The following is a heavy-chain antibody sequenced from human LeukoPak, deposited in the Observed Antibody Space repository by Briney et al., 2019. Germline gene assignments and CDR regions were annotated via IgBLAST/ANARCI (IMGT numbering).Heavy chain of an antibody. CDR1: GFTFSSYS. J-gene: IGHJ4*02. V-gene: IGHV3-21*01. Sequence: GGSLRLSCAASGFTFSSYSMNWVRQAPGKGLEWVSSISSSSSYIYYADSVKGRFTISRDNAKNSLYLQMNSLRAEDTAVYYCARDGDIVVVPAAMGYMAAPATEDYWGQGTLVTVSS. CDR2: ISSSSSYI. CDR3: ARDGDIVVVPAAMGYMAAPATEDY. D-gene: IGHD2-2*01.